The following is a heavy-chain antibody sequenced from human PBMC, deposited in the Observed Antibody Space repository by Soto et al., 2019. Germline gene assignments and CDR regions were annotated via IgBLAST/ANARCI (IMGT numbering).Heavy chain of an antibody. J-gene: IGHJ6*02. CDR1: GFTFDDYA. CDR3: AKDGGVVVVAATHYFYYRMDV. V-gene: IGHV3-43*02. D-gene: IGHD2-15*01. Sequence: GGSLRLSCAASGFTFDDYAMHWVRQAPGKGLEWVSLISGDGGSTYYADSVKGRFTISRDNSKNSLYLQMNSLRTEDAALYYCAKDGGVVVVAATHYFYYRMDVWGQGTTVTVSS. CDR2: ISGDGGST.